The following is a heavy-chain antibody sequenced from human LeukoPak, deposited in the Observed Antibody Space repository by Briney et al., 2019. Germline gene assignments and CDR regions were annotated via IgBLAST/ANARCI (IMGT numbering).Heavy chain of an antibody. D-gene: IGHD2-21*02. CDR1: GFXVSSNF. V-gene: IGHV3-66*01. CDR2: IQSGGST. CDR3: ARGTATSSQPFDY. Sequence: PGGSLRLSCAASGFXVSSNFFTWVRQAPGKGLEWVSVIQSGGSTYYADSVKGRFTISRDSSKNMLFLQMNSLTAEDTAVYYCARGTATSSQPFDYWGQGTLVTVSS. J-gene: IGHJ4*02.